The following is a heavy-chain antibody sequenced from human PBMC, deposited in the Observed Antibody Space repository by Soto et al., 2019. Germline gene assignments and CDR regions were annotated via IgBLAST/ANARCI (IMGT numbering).Heavy chain of an antibody. CDR3: ARGNSNYDFWSGYYVPYNWFDP. D-gene: IGHD3-3*01. CDR2: IYYLGST. J-gene: IGHJ5*02. V-gene: IGHV4-59*01. Sequence: SETLSLTCTVSGASMSEYFWSWIRQSPGKGLEWIGYIYYLGSTDYNPSLKSRVTISVDTSKNQFSLKLSSVTAADTAVYYCARGNSNYDFWSGYYVPYNWFDPWGQGTLVTVSS. CDR1: GASMSEYF.